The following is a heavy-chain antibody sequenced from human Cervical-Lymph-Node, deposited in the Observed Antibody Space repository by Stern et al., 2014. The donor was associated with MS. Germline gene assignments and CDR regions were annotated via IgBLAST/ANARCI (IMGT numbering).Heavy chain of an antibody. CDR2: IKQDGSEK. CDR3: ARGYCSGGSCYVPFDY. J-gene: IGHJ4*02. CDR1: GFTFSTYW. Sequence: EVQLVESGGGLVQPGGSLRLSCAGSGFTFSTYWMSWVRQAPGKGLEWGANIKQDGSEKSYVDSVKGRFTISRDNTKNSLYLQMNSLRVEDTAVYYCARGYCSGGSCYVPFDYWGQGTLVTVSS. V-gene: IGHV3-7*01. D-gene: IGHD2-15*01.